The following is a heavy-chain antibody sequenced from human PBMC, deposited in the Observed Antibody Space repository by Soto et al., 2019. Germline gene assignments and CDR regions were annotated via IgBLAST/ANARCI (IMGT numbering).Heavy chain of an antibody. Sequence: QITLRESGPTLVKPTQTLTLTCTFSGFSLNTSGVGVGWIRQPPGKALEWLALIYWDDGKRYSPSLKSRLTITKDTSKNQVVLTMTHMDPVDTATYFCAHTSSSTWYFIDTYFDLWGRGTLVTVSS. D-gene: IGHD6-13*01. V-gene: IGHV2-5*02. J-gene: IGHJ2*01. CDR3: AHTSSSTWYFIDTYFDL. CDR1: GFSLNTSGVG. CDR2: IYWDDGK.